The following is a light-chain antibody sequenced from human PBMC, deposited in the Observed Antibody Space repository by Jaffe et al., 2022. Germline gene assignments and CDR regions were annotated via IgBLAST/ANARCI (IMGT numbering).Light chain of an antibody. J-gene: IGKJ4*01. V-gene: IGKV1-6*01. CDR3: LQDNLFPLT. CDR2: AAS. Sequence: AVQMTQSPSSLSASVGDRVTITCRASQVIRNDLAWYQQKPGKAPKLLIFAASTLSFGVPSRFSGSGSGTDFTLTISSLQPEDFATYYCLQDNLFPLTFGGGTKLDIK. CDR1: QVIRND.